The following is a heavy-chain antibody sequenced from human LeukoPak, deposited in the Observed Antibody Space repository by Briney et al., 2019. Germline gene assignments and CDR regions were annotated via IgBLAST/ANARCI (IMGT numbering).Heavy chain of an antibody. Sequence: PGGSLRLSCAASGFTFSSYAMSWVRQAPGKGLEWVSIISDNGDYTYYADSVKGRFTISRDNSKNTLYLQMNSLRAEATAVYYCAKGTPRDGYNSGYFDYWGQGTLVTVSS. CDR3: AKGTPRDGYNSGYFDY. CDR2: ISDNGDYT. V-gene: IGHV3-23*01. D-gene: IGHD5-24*01. J-gene: IGHJ4*02. CDR1: GFTFSSYA.